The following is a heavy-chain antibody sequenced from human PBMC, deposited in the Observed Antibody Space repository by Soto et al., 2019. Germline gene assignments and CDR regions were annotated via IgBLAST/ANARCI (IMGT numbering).Heavy chain of an antibody. CDR2: IRCSGGST. CDR3: AKAPGALSGTRAFYYHYRMDV. J-gene: IGHJ6*02. V-gene: IGHV3-23*01. CDR1: GVTLSTFA. D-gene: IGHD6-19*01. Sequence: GDRRLPHTGSGVTLSTFAILLGRQAPGKGLEWVSAIRCSGGSTYYADSVKGRFTISRDNSKNTLYLQMNSLRAEDTAVYYCAKAPGALSGTRAFYYHYRMDVWGQGTTVTVSS.